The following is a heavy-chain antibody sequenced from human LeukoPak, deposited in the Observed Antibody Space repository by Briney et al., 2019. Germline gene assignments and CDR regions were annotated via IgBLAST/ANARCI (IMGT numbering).Heavy chain of an antibody. Sequence: GGSLRLSCAASGFTFSSYAMSWVRQAPGKGLEWVSAISGSGGSTYYADSVKGQFTISRDNSKNTLYLQMNSLRAEDTAVYYCAKGRVDTAMDYYYYYYGMDVWGQGTTVTVSS. J-gene: IGHJ6*02. D-gene: IGHD5-18*01. CDR1: GFTFSSYA. V-gene: IGHV3-23*01. CDR3: AKGRVDTAMDYYYYYYGMDV. CDR2: ISGSGGST.